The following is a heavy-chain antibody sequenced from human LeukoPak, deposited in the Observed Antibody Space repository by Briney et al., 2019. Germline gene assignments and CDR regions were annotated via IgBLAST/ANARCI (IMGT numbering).Heavy chain of an antibody. V-gene: IGHV3-23*01. CDR2: IGGRGGGT. D-gene: IGHD3-9*01. J-gene: IGHJ4*02. CDR3: AKWGDYDILTGYYDSDY. CDR1: GFTFSNYA. Sequence: GGSLRLSCAASGFTFSNYAMSCVRQAPGKGLEWVSAIGGRGGGTYYADSVKGRFTVSRDDSKNTLYLQMNSLRAEDTAVYYCAKWGDYDILTGYYDSDYWGQGTLVTVSS.